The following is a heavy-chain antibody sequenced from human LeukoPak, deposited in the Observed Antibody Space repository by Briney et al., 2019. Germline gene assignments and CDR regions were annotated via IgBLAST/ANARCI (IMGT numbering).Heavy chain of an antibody. CDR1: GGSISSSSYY. J-gene: IGHJ4*02. V-gene: IGHV4-39*01. CDR3: ARHQGRRDRGIDY. Sequence: SETLSLTCTVSGGSISSSSYYWGWIRQPPGKGLEWIGSIYYSGSTYYNPSLKSRVTISVDTSKNQFSLKLSSVTAADTAVYYCARHQGRRDRGIDYWGQGTLVTVSS. CDR2: IYYSGST. D-gene: IGHD2-15*01.